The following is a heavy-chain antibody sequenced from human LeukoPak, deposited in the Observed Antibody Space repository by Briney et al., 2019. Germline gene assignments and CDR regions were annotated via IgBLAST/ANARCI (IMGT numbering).Heavy chain of an antibody. J-gene: IGHJ3*02. CDR1: GFTFSNSE. Sequence: GGSPRLSCAASGFTFSNSEMNWVRQAPGQGLGWVSYISSSGATIYYADPVKGRFTISRDNAKNSLYLQMNSLRAEDMALYYCAKDEHIAGIVGATASAFDIWGQGTMVTVSS. V-gene: IGHV3-48*03. CDR3: AKDEHIAGIVGATASAFDI. D-gene: IGHD1-26*01. CDR2: ISSSGATI.